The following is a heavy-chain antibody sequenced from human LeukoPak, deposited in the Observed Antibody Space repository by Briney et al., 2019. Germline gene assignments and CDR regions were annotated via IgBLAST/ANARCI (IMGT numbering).Heavy chain of an antibody. Sequence: GGSLRLSCAASGFTFSNYWMSRVRQAPGKGLEWVANIDQNGSEKYYVDSVKGRFTISRDDAKNSLYLQMNSLRAEDTAVYYCARDCETHCGGDPPDYWGQGTLVTVSS. V-gene: IGHV3-7*01. CDR2: IDQNGSEK. CDR3: ARDCETHCGGDPPDY. J-gene: IGHJ4*02. D-gene: IGHD2-21*02. CDR1: GFTFSNYW.